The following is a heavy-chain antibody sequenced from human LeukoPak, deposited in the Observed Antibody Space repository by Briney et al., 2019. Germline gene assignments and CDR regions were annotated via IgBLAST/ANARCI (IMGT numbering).Heavy chain of an antibody. D-gene: IGHD5-18*01. J-gene: IGHJ4*02. CDR3: ARITATLDS. CDR1: GFTFSSSS. V-gene: IGHV3-7*04. Sequence: PGGSLRLSCAASGFTFSSSSMSWVRQAPGKGLEWVANIVHDGSEKYYVDSVKDRFTISRDNAKKSLYLQMNSLRAEDTALYYCARITATLDSWGQGTLVTVSS. CDR2: IVHDGSEK.